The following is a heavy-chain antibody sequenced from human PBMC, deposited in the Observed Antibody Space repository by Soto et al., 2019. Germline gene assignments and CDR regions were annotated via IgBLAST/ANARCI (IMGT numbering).Heavy chain of an antibody. CDR2: ISHDGSNK. D-gene: IGHD3-3*01. J-gene: IGHJ3*02. Sequence: GGSLRLSCAASGFTFSSYGMHWVRQAPGKGLEWVAVISHDGSNKYYADSAKGRFTISRDNSKNTLYLQMNSLRAEDTAVYYCAKCPGFLGCLFGAFDIWGQGTMVTVSS. CDR3: AKCPGFLGCLFGAFDI. CDR1: GFTFSSYG. V-gene: IGHV3-30*18.